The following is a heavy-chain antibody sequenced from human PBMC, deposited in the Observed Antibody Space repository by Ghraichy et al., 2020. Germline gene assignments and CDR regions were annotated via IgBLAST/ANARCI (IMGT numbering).Heavy chain of an antibody. Sequence: SETLSLTCTVSGGSVSSLTSYWGWIHQAPLEGLEWLGSIYNTGSSYYNPSLRSRLTISLDTSNKRFSLNLNSVTAADTAVYYCAMRQGAAVAAHFNYWGKGTLVTVSS. CDR1: GGSVSSLTSY. J-gene: IGHJ4*02. D-gene: IGHD6-19*01. CDR3: AMRQGAAVAAHFNY. V-gene: IGHV4-39*02. CDR2: IYNTGSS.